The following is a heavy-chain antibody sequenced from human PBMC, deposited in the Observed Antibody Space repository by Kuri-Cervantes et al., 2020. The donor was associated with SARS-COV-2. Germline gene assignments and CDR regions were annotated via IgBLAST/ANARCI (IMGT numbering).Heavy chain of an antibody. V-gene: IGHV1-69*13. CDR3: AGKGGEVGATLYGMDV. CDR1: GGTFSSYA. J-gene: IGHJ6*02. D-gene: IGHD1-26*01. Sequence: SVKVSCKASGGTFSSYAISWVRQAPGQGLEWMGGIIPIFGTANYAQKFQGRVTITADESTSTAYRELSSLGSEDTAVYYCAGKGGEVGATLYGMDVWGQGTTVTVSS. CDR2: IIPIFGTA.